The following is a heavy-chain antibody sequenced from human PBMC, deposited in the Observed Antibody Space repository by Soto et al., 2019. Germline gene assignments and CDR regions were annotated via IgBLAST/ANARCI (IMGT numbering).Heavy chain of an antibody. V-gene: IGHV1-69*04. CDR1: GGTFSSYT. CDR2: IIPMFGIA. J-gene: IGHJ4*02. CDR3: AKESYYDSSGLFDY. D-gene: IGHD3-22*01. Sequence: GASVKVSCKASGGTFSSYTISWVRQAPGQGLEWMGRIIPMFGIANYAQKFQGRVTITADNSKNTLYLQMNSLRAEDTAVYYCAKESYYDSSGLFDYWGQGTLVTVSS.